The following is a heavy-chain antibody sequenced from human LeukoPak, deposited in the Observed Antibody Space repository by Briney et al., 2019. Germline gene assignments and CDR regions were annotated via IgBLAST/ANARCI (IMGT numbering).Heavy chain of an antibody. CDR2: LSTSVTSS. J-gene: IGHJ5*02. CDR3: AKDQSSGWGMVDT. Sequence: RRGSLRLSCTAAGFTLTNYSANWGRQGPGEGMGWVSTLSTSVTSSYYADSVKGRFTVSRDNSKSMLYLQMNSLRAEDTAVYYCAKDQSSGWGMVDTWGQGTLVTVSS. CDR1: GFTLTNYS. D-gene: IGHD6-19*01. V-gene: IGHV3-23*01.